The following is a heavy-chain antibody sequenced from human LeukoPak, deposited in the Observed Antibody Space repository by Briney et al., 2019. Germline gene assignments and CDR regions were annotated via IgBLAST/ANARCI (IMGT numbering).Heavy chain of an antibody. Sequence: GGSLRLSCAASGFTFSSYWMSWVRQAPGKGLEWVANIKQDGSEKYYVDSAKGRFTISRDNAKNSLYLQMNSLRAEDTAVYYCARIGPAIVVVPAAIPDAFDIWGQGTMVTVSS. CDR1: GFTFSSYW. CDR2: IKQDGSEK. CDR3: ARIGPAIVVVPAAIPDAFDI. V-gene: IGHV3-7*01. J-gene: IGHJ3*02. D-gene: IGHD2-2*01.